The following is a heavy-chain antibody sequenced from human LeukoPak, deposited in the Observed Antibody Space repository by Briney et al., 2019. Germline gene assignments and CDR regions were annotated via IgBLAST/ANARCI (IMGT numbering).Heavy chain of an antibody. J-gene: IGHJ4*02. CDR1: GYTFSNYG. V-gene: IGHV1-18*01. CDR2: ISVYNGQT. D-gene: IGHD5-12*01. CDR3: ARDGFFDY. Sequence: ASVKVSCKASGYTFSNYGIGWVRQAPRQGLEWMGWISVYNGQTNYAQKLQGRVTMTADTSTATAYMELRSLRSDDTAVYYCARDGFFDYWGQGTLVTVSS.